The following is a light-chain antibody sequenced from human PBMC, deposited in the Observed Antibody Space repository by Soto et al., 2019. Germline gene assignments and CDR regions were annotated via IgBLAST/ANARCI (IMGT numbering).Light chain of an antibody. Sequence: QSALTQPASVSGSPGQSITISCTGTSGDIGSYNRVPWYQQHPGKAPKLIIYEVTDRPSGVSNRFSGSKSGNTASLTISGLQAEDEAEYYCSSYTSSSTQVFGGGTQLTVL. CDR2: EVT. V-gene: IGLV2-14*01. CDR1: SGDIGSYNR. CDR3: SSYTSSSTQV. J-gene: IGLJ2*01.